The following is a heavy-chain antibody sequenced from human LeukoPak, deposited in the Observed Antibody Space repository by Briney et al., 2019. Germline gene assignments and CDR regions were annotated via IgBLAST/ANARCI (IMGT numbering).Heavy chain of an antibody. CDR1: GFTFSSYA. CDR2: ISYDGSNK. V-gene: IGHV3-30*14. J-gene: IGHJ6*02. D-gene: IGHD3-10*01. CDR3: ARDLAMVRGVIPFASSYYYYGMDV. Sequence: SGGSLRLSCAASGFTFSSYAMHWVRQAPGKGLEWVAVISYDGSNKYYADSVKGRFTISRDNSKNTLYLQMNSLRAEDTAVYYCARDLAMVRGVIPFASSYYYYGMDVWGQGTTVTVSS.